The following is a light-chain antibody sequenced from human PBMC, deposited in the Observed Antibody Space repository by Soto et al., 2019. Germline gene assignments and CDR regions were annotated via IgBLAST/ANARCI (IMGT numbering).Light chain of an antibody. CDR2: DAS. Sequence: AIQLTQSPSSLSASVGARVSITCRASQGISSALAWSQHKPGKAPKILIYDASSLQRGFPSRFSGSESGTECTLTISSLQPEDFATYYCQQLKTYPFTFGQGTLLEIK. CDR3: QQLKTYPFT. CDR1: QGISSA. V-gene: IGKV1-13*02. J-gene: IGKJ5*01.